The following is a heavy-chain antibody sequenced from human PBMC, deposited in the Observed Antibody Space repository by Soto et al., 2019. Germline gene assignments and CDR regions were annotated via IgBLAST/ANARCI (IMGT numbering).Heavy chain of an antibody. D-gene: IGHD3-22*01. CDR2: IIPIFGTA. Sequence: QVQLVQSGAEVKKPGSSVKASCKASGGTFSSYAISWVRQAPGQGLEWMGGIIPIFGTANYAQKFQGRVTITADESTSTAYMELSSLRSEDTAVYYCARDYYDSSGATPQNWFDPWGQGTLVTVSS. V-gene: IGHV1-69*01. CDR3: ARDYYDSSGATPQNWFDP. CDR1: GGTFSSYA. J-gene: IGHJ5*02.